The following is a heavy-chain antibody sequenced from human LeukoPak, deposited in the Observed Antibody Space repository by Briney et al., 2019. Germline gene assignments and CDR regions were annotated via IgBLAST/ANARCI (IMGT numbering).Heavy chain of an antibody. D-gene: IGHD2-15*01. V-gene: IGHV3-48*03. CDR2: ISSSGSTI. Sequence: GGSLRLSCAASGFTFSSYEMNWVRQAPGKGLEWVSYISSSGSTIYYADSVKGRFTISRDNAKNSLYLQMNSLRAVDTAVYYCARVGGYCSGGSCYDIFDYWGQGTLVTVSS. CDR1: GFTFSSYE. J-gene: IGHJ4*02. CDR3: ARVGGYCSGGSCYDIFDY.